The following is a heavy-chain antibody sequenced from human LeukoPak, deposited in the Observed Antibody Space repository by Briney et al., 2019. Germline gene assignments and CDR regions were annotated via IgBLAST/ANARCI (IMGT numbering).Heavy chain of an antibody. V-gene: IGHV3-48*04. J-gene: IGHJ6*04. Sequence: GGSLRLSCAASGFSFRSYSMNWVRQASGKGLEWVSFISGSSSTIYYADSVKGRFTISRDNAKNSLYLQMNSLRAEDTAVYYCAREMTIFVWGKGTTVTVSS. D-gene: IGHD3-3*01. CDR3: AREMTIFV. CDR1: GFSFRSYS. CDR2: ISGSSSTI.